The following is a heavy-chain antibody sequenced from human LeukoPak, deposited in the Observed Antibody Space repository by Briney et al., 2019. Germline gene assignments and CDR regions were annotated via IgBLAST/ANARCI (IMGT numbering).Heavy chain of an antibody. CDR2: INPNSGGT. D-gene: IGHD4-17*01. CDR3: ARVYGDYSASYDY. Sequence: ASVKVSCKVSGYTLTELSMHWVRQAPGQGLEWMGRINPNSGGTNYAQKFQGRVTMTRDTSITTAYMELSGLRSDDTAVYYCARVYGDYSASYDYWGQGTLVTVSS. J-gene: IGHJ4*02. V-gene: IGHV1-2*06. CDR1: GYTLTELS.